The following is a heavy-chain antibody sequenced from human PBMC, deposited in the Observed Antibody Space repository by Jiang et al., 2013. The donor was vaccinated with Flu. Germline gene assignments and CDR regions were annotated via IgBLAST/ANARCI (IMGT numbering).Heavy chain of an antibody. Sequence: PGASVKVSCKASGYTFTSYAMNWVRQAPGQGLEWMGWINTNTGNPTYAQGFTGRFVFSLDTSVSTAYLQISSLKAEDTAVYYCARDPPPYCSGGSCYSRGRGDFDYWGQGTLVTVSS. CDR1: GYTFTSYA. V-gene: IGHV7-4-1*02. J-gene: IGHJ4*02. D-gene: IGHD2-15*01. CDR2: INTNTGNP. CDR3: ARDPPPYCSGGSCYSRGRGDFDY.